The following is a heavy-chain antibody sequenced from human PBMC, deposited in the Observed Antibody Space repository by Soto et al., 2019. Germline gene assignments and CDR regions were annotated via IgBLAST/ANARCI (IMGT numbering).Heavy chain of an antibody. V-gene: IGHV3-30*18. J-gene: IGHJ4*02. Sequence: GGSLRLSCAASGFTFSSYGMHWVRQAPGKGLEWVAVISYDGSNKYYADSVKGRFTISRDNSKNTLYLQMNSLRAEDTAVYYCAKILPPGAVAGIDYWGQGTLVTVSS. CDR3: AKILPPGAVAGIDY. CDR1: GFTFSSYG. CDR2: ISYDGSNK. D-gene: IGHD6-19*01.